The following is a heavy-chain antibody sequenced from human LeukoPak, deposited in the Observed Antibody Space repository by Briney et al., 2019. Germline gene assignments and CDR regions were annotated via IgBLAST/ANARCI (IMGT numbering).Heavy chain of an antibody. CDR2: ISYDGSNK. CDR3: ARSSGSYYPYYYYYYYMDV. Sequence: PGGSLRLSCAASGFTFSSYGMHWVRQAPGKGLEWVAVISYDGSNKYYADSVKGRFTISRDNAKNSLYLQMNSLRAEDTAVYYCARSSGSYYPYYYYYYYMDVWGKGTTVTVSS. V-gene: IGHV3-30*03. J-gene: IGHJ6*03. CDR1: GFTFSSYG. D-gene: IGHD1-26*01.